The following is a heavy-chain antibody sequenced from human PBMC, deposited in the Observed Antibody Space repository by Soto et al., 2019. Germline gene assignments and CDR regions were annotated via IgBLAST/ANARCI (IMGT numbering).Heavy chain of an antibody. J-gene: IGHJ4*02. D-gene: IGHD6-13*01. Sequence: QAQVVQSGAEVRKPGSSVKLSCKASEGTFNSYAIAWVRQAPGQGLEWMGGIIPYYNTLNYAQKFQDRVTITADDSTTTVYMELSSLSSDDTAVYFCASGASRWYPYFFASWAQGTLVNVSS. CDR3: ASGASRWYPYFFAS. V-gene: IGHV1-69*01. CDR2: IIPYYNTL. CDR1: EGTFNSYA.